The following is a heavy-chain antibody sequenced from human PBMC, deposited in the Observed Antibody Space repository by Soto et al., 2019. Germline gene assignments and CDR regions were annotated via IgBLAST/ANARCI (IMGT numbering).Heavy chain of an antibody. V-gene: IGHV3-13*05. Sequence: EVQLVESGGGLVQPGGSLRLSCAASGFTFRNYDMHWVRQGTGKGLEWVSGVSAAGDPDYADSVEGRFTISRENAQSSFFLQMNSLRVGDTAVYYCARTDRDFYGVDVWGQGTTVIVSS. CDR2: VSAAGDP. CDR3: ARTDRDFYGVDV. CDR1: GFTFRNYD. J-gene: IGHJ6*02.